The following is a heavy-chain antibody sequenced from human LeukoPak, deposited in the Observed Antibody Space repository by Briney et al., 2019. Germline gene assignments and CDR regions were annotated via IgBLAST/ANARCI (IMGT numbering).Heavy chain of an antibody. Sequence: GASVKVPCKASGGTFSSYAISWVRQAPGQGLEWMGRINPILGIANYAQKFQGRVTITADKSTSTAYMELSSLRSEDTAVYYCARADGSGEFWGQGTLVTVSS. CDR1: GGTFSSYA. D-gene: IGHD3-10*01. CDR2: INPILGIA. J-gene: IGHJ4*02. V-gene: IGHV1-69*04. CDR3: ARADGSGEF.